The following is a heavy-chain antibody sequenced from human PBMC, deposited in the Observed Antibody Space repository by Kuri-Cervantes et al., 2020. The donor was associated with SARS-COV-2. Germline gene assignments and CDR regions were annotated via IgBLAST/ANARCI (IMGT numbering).Heavy chain of an antibody. CDR3: ARLDYGDNYFDH. CDR1: GGSVDTTYYF. J-gene: IGHJ4*02. Sequence: SETLSLTCSVSGGSVDTTYYFWAWIRQPPGKGLEWIASVFYSGDTYYNSSLKSRVAISVDTSRNQFSLRVNSVTAADTAVYYCARLDYGDNYFDHWGRGTLVTVSS. V-gene: IGHV4-39*07. D-gene: IGHD4-17*01. CDR2: VFYSGDT.